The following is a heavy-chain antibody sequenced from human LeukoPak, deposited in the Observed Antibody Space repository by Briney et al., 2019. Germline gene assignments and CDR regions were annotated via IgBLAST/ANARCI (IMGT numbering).Heavy chain of an antibody. J-gene: IGHJ4*02. CDR1: GFTVSSNY. CDR3: ARDWLNRSGSYSGDY. D-gene: IGHD3-10*01. V-gene: IGHV3-66*01. Sequence: GGSLRLSCAASGFTVSSNYMSWVRQAPGKGLEWVSVIYSGGSTYYPDSVKGRFTISRDNSKNTLYLQMNSLRAEDTAVYYCARDWLNRSGSYSGDYWGQGTLVTVSS. CDR2: IYSGGST.